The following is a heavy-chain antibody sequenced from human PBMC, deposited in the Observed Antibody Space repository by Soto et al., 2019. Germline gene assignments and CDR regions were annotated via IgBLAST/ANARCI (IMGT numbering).Heavy chain of an antibody. V-gene: IGHV1-8*01. J-gene: IGHJ4*02. Sequence: VQLVQSGAEVKKPGASVKVSCKASGYTFISYDINWVRQAPGQGLEWMGWMNTNRGNTDYAQKFQGRVTMTRNTSITTAYMELRSLTSEDTAVYFCVRGLYTGYEWGDHWGQGTLITVSS. CDR1: GYTFISYD. CDR2: MNTNRGNT. D-gene: IGHD5-12*01. CDR3: VRGLYTGYEWGDH.